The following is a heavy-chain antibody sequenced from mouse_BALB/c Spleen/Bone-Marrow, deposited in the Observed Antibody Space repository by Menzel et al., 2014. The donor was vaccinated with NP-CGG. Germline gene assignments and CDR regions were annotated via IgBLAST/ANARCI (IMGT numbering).Heavy chain of an antibody. D-gene: IGHD1-1*01. CDR3: ASYVYGYYFDY. CDR2: IDPANVNT. Sequence: EVKLVESGAELVKPGASVKLSRTASGFDIKDTYMHWVKQRPEQGLEWIGRIDPANVNTKYDPKFQGKATITADTSSNTAYLQLSSLTSEDTAVYYCASYVYGYYFDYWGQGTTLTVSS. J-gene: IGHJ2*01. CDR1: GFDIKDTY. V-gene: IGHV14-3*02.